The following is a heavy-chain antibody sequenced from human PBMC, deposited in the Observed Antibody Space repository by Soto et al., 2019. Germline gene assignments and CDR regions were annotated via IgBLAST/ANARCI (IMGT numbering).Heavy chain of an antibody. D-gene: IGHD2-15*01. CDR2: INPNSRDT. V-gene: IGHV1-2*02. Sequence: QVQLVQSGAEVKKPGASVKVSCKASGYTFTAYFIHWXRQAXXXGXEWMGWINPNSRDTNYAQNFQGRVTMTSDTSFTTVYMEVSRLRSDDTAVYXXXRXTXXXXXXCIDYWGQGSLVTVSS. CDR3: XRXTXXXXXXCIDY. CDR1: GYTFTAYF. J-gene: IGHJ4*02.